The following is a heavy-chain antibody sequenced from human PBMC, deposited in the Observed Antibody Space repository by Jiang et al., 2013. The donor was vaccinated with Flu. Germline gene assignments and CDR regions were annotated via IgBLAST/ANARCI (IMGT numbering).Heavy chain of an antibody. Sequence: QPGGSLRLSCAASGFTFDDYTMHWVRQAPGKGLEWVSLISRDGGTTFYADSVKGRFTISRDNSKQSLYLQMNSLRIEDTALYYCAKDNPQQWLPADWGQGTPVTVSS. CDR2: ISRDGGTT. CDR1: GFTFDDYT. D-gene: IGHD6-19*01. J-gene: IGHJ4*02. V-gene: IGHV3-43*01. CDR3: AKDNPQQWLPAD.